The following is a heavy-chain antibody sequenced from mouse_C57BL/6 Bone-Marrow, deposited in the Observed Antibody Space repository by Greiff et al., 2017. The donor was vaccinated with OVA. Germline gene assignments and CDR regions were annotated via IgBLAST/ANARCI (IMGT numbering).Heavy chain of an antibody. V-gene: IGHV10-1*01. J-gene: IGHJ1*03. CDR3: VRHDVYWYFDV. CDR2: IRSKSNNYAT. D-gene: IGHD2-3*01. CDR1: GFSFNTYA. Sequence: EVQLVESGGGLVQPKGSLKLSCAASGFSFNTYAMNWVRQAPGKGLEWVARIRSKSNNYATYYAESVKDRFTISRDDSESMLYLQMNNLKTEDTAMYYCVRHDVYWYFDVWGTGTTVTVSS.